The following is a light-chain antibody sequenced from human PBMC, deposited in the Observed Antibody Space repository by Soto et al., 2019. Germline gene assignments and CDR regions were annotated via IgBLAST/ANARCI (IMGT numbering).Light chain of an antibody. V-gene: IGKV1-8*01. Sequence: IRMYKSPFSLSASTGDRVSITCRATQDIGTYLAWYQQIPGKAPKLLIYDASTLQTGVPSRFSGSGSGTDFTLTISSLQPDDFATYYCQQYNTYSCTFGQGGMVDIK. CDR3: QQYNTYSCT. CDR1: QDIGTY. J-gene: IGKJ1*01. CDR2: DAS.